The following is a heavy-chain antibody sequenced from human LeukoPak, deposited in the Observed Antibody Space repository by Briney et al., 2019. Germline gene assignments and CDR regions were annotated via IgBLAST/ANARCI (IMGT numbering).Heavy chain of an antibody. CDR1: GGSISSYY. CDR2: IHTSGRT. CDR3: ARDLITPPYNWFDP. Sequence: SETLSLTCTVSGGSISSYYWSWVRQAAGKGLEWIARIHTSGRTDYNPSLRIRVTMSLDTSKNQFSLNLSSVTAADTAFYYCARDLITPPYNWFDPWGQGTLVTVSS. V-gene: IGHV4-4*07. D-gene: IGHD5-24*01. J-gene: IGHJ5*02.